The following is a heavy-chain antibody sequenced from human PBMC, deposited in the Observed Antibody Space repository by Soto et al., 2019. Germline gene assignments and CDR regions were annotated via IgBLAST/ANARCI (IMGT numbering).Heavy chain of an antibody. V-gene: IGHV1-2*04. CDR1: GYTFTGYY. J-gene: IGHJ6*02. CDR3: ARDLDSHPVNYYGMDV. Sequence: ASVKVSCKASGYTFTGYYMHWVRQAPGQGLEWMGWINPNSGGTNYAQKFQGWVTMTTDTSISTAYMELSRLRSDDTAVYYCARDLDSHPVNYYGMDVWGQGTTVTVSS. CDR2: INPNSGGT. D-gene: IGHD3-22*01.